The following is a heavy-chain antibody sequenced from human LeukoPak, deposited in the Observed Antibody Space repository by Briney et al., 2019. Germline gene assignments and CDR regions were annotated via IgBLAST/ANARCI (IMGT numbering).Heavy chain of an antibody. CDR2: IYYXGST. J-gene: IGHJ6*02. CDR1: GXXXXXXSXX. V-gene: IGHV4-39*01. CDR3: ARLYYDGWGGLDV. D-gene: IGHD3-16*01. Sequence: PSETLSLTCTVSGXXXXXXSXXXXXXRXPXXKXXXXXGSIYYXGSTYYNPSLKSRVTISGDTSKNQFSLKLSSVTAADTAVYYCARLYYDGWGGLDVWGQGTTATVSS.